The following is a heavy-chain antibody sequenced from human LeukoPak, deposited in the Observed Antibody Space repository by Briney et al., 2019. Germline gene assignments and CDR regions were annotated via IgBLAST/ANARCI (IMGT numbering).Heavy chain of an antibody. D-gene: IGHD2-8*01. CDR1: GFTFSNYW. CDR3: VGGYAGDY. Sequence: GGSLRLSCAASGFTFSNYWMHWVRQAPGKGLLWVSRINTHGSSTNYADSVKGRFTISRDNAKNTLYLQMNSLRAEDTAVCYCVGGYAGDYWGQGTLVTVSS. CDR2: INTHGSST. J-gene: IGHJ4*02. V-gene: IGHV3-74*01.